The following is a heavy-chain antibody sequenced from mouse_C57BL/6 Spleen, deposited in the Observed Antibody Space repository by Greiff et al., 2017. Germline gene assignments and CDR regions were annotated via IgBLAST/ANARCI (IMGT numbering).Heavy chain of an antibody. V-gene: IGHV1-80*01. D-gene: IGHD1-1*01. CDR2: IYPGDGDT. J-gene: IGHJ4*01. Sequence: QVQLQQSGAELVKPGASVKISCKASGYAFSSYWMNWVKQRPGKGLEWIGQIYPGDGDTNYNGKFKGKATLTADTSSSTAYMQLSSLTSEDSAVYFCARTVPPYYGSSYGYDYYAMDYWGQGTSVTVSS. CDR3: ARTVPPYYGSSYGYDYYAMDY. CDR1: GYAFSSYW.